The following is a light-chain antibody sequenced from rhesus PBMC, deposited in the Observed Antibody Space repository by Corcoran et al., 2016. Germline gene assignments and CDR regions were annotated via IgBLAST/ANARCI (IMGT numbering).Light chain of an antibody. Sequence: DIQMTQSPSSLSASVGDRVTITCRARENVNNYLNWYQKKTGKTPKHLIYKKSTLQSGVPSRFRGCGAVTDYTFTISSLQPEDVATYYCQHAYGTPLSFGQGTKVEIK. CDR2: KKS. J-gene: IGKJ2*01. CDR1: ENVNNY. CDR3: QHAYGTPLS. V-gene: IGKV1-74*01.